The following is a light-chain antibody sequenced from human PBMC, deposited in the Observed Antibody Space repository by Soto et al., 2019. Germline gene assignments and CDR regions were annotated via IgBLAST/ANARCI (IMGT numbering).Light chain of an antibody. CDR1: QGISSH. Sequence: AIQMTQSPSSFSASTGDRVTITCRASQGISSHLAWYQQKPGTAPKLLIYAASTLQRGVPSRFSGSGSGTDFTLTISCLQSEDFATYYCQQYYSYPRTFGQGTTVEIK. CDR3: QQYYSYPRT. V-gene: IGKV1-8*01. CDR2: AAS. J-gene: IGKJ1*01.